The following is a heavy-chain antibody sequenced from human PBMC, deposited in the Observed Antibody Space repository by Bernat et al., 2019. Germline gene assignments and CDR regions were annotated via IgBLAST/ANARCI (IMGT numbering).Heavy chain of an antibody. CDR2: VYPSGST. Sequence: QMQLQESGPGLVKPSETLSLTCTVSGGSINSHDYYWGWIRQPPGKGLEWIGSVYPSGSTYYNPSLKSRVTVSVDTSKNQFSLKPGSVTAADTAVYHRARGMPRAPVYYAMDVWGQGTTVTVSS. CDR1: GGSINSHDYY. J-gene: IGHJ6*02. CDR3: ARGMPRAPVYYAMDV. D-gene: IGHD2-2*01. V-gene: IGHV4-39*01.